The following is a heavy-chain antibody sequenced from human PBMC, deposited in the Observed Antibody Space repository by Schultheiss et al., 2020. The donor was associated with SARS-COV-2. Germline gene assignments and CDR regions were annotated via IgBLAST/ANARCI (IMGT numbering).Heavy chain of an antibody. CDR1: GFTFSSYA. V-gene: IGHV3-30*04. Sequence: GESLKISCAASGFTFSSYAMHWVRQAPGKGLEWVAIISYDGSNKYYADSVEGRFTISRDNFKNTLYLQMNSLGAEDTAVYYCASGFYDFWSGYYKDDYWGQGTPVTVSS. CDR3: ASGFYDFWSGYYKDDY. D-gene: IGHD3-3*01. CDR2: ISYDGSNK. J-gene: IGHJ4*02.